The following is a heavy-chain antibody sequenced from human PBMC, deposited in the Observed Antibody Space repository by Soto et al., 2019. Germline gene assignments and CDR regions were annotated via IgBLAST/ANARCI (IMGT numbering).Heavy chain of an antibody. V-gene: IGHV5-10-1*01. CDR2: IDPSDSYT. CDR1: GYSFTSYW. D-gene: IGHD6-13*01. Sequence: PGESLKISCKGSGYSFTSYWISWVRQMPGKGLEWMGRIDPSDSYTNYSPSFQGHVTISADKSISTAYLQWSSLKASDTAMYYCASHGIAAAGTFDPWGQGTLVTVSS. CDR3: ASHGIAAAGTFDP. J-gene: IGHJ5*02.